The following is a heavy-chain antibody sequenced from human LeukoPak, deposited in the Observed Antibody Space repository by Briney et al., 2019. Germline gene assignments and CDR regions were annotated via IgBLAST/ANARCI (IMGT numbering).Heavy chain of an antibody. Sequence: GGSLRLSCAASGFTFRSYEMNWVRQAPGKGLEWVGRIKNKGDGGTTEYAAPVKGRFTISRDDSENTLSLQMNSLKTEDTAVYYCAQGGAKAYSWGQGTLVTVSS. CDR1: GFTFRSYE. D-gene: IGHD3-16*01. V-gene: IGHV3-15*01. CDR3: AQGGAKAYS. CDR2: IKNKGDGGTT. J-gene: IGHJ4*02.